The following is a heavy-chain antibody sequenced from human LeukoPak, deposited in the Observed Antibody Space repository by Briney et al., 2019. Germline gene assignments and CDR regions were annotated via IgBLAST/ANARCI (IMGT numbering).Heavy chain of an antibody. J-gene: IGHJ6*03. D-gene: IGHD5-18*01. CDR3: ATTSEGGYTYGYFYYYYMDV. CDR2: IYYSGST. V-gene: IGHV4-59*01. CDR1: GGSISSYY. Sequence: SETLSRTCTVSGGSISSYYWSWIRQPPGKELEWIGYIYYSGSTNYNPSLKSRVTISVDTSKNQFSLKLTSVTAADTAVYYCATTSEGGYTYGYFYYYYMDVWGKGTTVTISS.